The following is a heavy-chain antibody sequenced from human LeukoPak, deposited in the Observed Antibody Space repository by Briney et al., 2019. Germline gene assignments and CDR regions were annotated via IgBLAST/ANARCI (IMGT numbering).Heavy chain of an antibody. J-gene: IGHJ4*02. Sequence: GGSLRLSCAAAGLTFSDYYMSWIRQAPGKGLEWVSYISSSGNTIYYADSVKGRFTISRDNAKNSLYLQMNSLRAEDTAVYYCARDAYYYDSSGYYVYWGQGTLVTVSS. D-gene: IGHD3-22*01. V-gene: IGHV3-11*04. CDR3: ARDAYYYDSSGYYVY. CDR1: GLTFSDYY. CDR2: ISSSGNTI.